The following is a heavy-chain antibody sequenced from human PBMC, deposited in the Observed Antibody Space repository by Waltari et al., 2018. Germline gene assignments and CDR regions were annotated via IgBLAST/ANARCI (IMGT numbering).Heavy chain of an antibody. V-gene: IGHV3-7*01. D-gene: IGHD3-22*01. Sequence: EVQLVESGGGLVQPGGSLSLSCAAPGSTLRRYWMSWVRQAPGKGPEWVANIMTDGSEEYYVDSVRGRFTISRDNAKNSLYLQMNSLRPEDTAVYYCARDQWFAFDIWGHGTMVTVSS. CDR2: IMTDGSEE. CDR1: GSTLRRYW. CDR3: ARDQWFAFDI. J-gene: IGHJ3*02.